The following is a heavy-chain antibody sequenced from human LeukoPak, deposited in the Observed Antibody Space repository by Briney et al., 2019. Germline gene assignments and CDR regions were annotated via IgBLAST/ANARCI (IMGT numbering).Heavy chain of an antibody. V-gene: IGHV4-39*01. Sequence: SETLSLTCTVSGGSISSSSYYWGWIRQPPGKGLEWIGSIYYSGSTYYNPSLKSRVTMSVDTSKNQFSLKLSSVTAADTAVYYCARQLRGAFDIWGQGTMVTVSS. CDR1: GGSISSSSYY. J-gene: IGHJ3*02. CDR2: IYYSGST. CDR3: ARQLRGAFDI. D-gene: IGHD4-17*01.